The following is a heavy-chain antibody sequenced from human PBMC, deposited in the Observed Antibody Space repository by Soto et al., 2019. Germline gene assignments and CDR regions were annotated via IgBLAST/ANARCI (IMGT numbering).Heavy chain of an antibody. CDR1: GFTFSSYW. D-gene: IGHD2-21*02. V-gene: IGHV3-74*01. CDR3: ARDRRRFVVVTARNYYDMDV. J-gene: IGHJ6*02. Sequence: EVQLVESGGGLVQPGGSLRLSCAASGFTFSSYWMHWVRQAPGKGLAWVSRINSDGSSTSYTDSVKGRFTISRDNAKNTLYLQMNSLRAEDTAVYNCARDRRRFVVVTARNYYDMDVWGQGTTVTVSS. CDR2: INSDGSST.